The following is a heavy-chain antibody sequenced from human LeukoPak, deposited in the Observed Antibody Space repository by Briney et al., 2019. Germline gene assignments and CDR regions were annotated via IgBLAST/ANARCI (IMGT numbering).Heavy chain of an antibody. Sequence: LGGSLRLSCAASGFTFSSYAMSWVRQAPGKGLEWVSAISGSGGSTYYADSVKGRFTISRDNSKNTLYLQMNSLRAEDTAVYYCAKDFLASIAAAGYDAFDVWGQGTMVTVSS. CDR3: AKDFLASIAAAGYDAFDV. D-gene: IGHD6-13*01. CDR1: GFTFSSYA. CDR2: ISGSGGST. V-gene: IGHV3-23*01. J-gene: IGHJ3*01.